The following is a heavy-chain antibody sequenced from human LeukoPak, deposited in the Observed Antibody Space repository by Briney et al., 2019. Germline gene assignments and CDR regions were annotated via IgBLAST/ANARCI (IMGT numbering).Heavy chain of an antibody. CDR3: ARDQHYDFWSGYLFRFESGSGFDP. CDR1: GFTFSSYW. J-gene: IGHJ5*02. D-gene: IGHD3-3*01. Sequence: GGSLRLSRAASGFTFSSYWMSWVRQAPGKGLEWVANIKQDGSEKYYVDSVKGRFTISRDNAKNSLYLQMNSLRAEDTAVYYCARDQHYDFWSGYLFRFESGSGFDPWGQGTLVTVSS. V-gene: IGHV3-7*01. CDR2: IKQDGSEK.